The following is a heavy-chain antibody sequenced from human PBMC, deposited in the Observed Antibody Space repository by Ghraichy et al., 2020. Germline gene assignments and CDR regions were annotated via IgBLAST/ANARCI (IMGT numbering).Heavy chain of an antibody. CDR1: GFTVSSNY. V-gene: IGHV3-53*01. J-gene: IGHJ6*02. CDR2: IYSGGST. Sequence: GASLRLSCAASGFTVSSNYMSWVRQAPGKGLEWVSVIYSGGSTYYADSVKGRFTISRDNSKNTLYLQMNSLRAEDTAVYYCARDRGGSTVTYYYYGMDVWGQGTTVTVSS. CDR3: ARDRGGSTVTYYYYGMDV. D-gene: IGHD4-17*01.